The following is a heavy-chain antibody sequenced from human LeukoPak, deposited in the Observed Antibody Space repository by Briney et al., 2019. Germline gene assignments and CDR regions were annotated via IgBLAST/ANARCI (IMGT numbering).Heavy chain of an antibody. CDR1: GGSISTRTYY. CDR2: IYYSGNT. V-gene: IGHV4-39*01. Sequence: SETLSLTCTVSGGSISTRTYYWGWIRQPPGKGLEWIGNIYYSGNTYYDPSLKSRVIISVDTSKNQFSLNLSSVTAADTAVYYCARVTSKMRTGPTRPIWSLGTVVIVSS. CDR3: ARVTSKMRTGPTRPI. D-gene: IGHD2-21*02. J-gene: IGHJ3*02.